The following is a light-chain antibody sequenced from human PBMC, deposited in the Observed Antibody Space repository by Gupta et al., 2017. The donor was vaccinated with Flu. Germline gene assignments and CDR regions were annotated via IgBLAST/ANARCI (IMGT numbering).Light chain of an antibody. Sequence: DIVMTQSPLSLPVTPGEPASISCRSSQSLLHSNGYNYLDWYLQKPGQSPQLLIYLGSNRAYGVTDRFSGSGEGTDFTLKISRGEAEDVGVYYCMQDLQTPAFGHGTXVDIK. CDR2: LGS. J-gene: IGKJ3*01. CDR1: QSLLHSNGYNY. V-gene: IGKV2-28*01. CDR3: MQDLQTPA.